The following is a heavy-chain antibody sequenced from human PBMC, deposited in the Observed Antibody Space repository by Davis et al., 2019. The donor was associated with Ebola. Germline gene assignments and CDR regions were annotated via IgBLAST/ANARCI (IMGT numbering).Heavy chain of an antibody. CDR2: ISSSSSYI. CDR3: ARDRAGTSQRDY. V-gene: IGHV3-21*01. J-gene: IGHJ4*02. CDR1: GFTFSSYA. D-gene: IGHD1-1*01. Sequence: GESLKISCAASGFTFSSYAMTWVRQAPGKGLEWVSSISSSSSYIYYADSVKGRFTISRDNAKNSLYLQMNSLRAEDTAVYYCARDRAGTSQRDYWGQGTLVTVSS.